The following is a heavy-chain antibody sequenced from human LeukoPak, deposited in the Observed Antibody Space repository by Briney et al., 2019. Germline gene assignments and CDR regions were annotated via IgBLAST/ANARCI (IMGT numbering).Heavy chain of an antibody. V-gene: IGHV4-59*01. J-gene: IGHJ4*02. CDR1: GGSISSYY. D-gene: IGHD3-3*01. Sequence: SETLSLTCTVSGGSISSYYWSWIRQPPGKGLEWIGYIYYSGSTNYNPSLKSRVTISVDTSKNQFSLKLSSVTAADTAVYYCARSLRWSGYYGSYYFDYWGQGTLVTVSS. CDR2: IYYSGST. CDR3: ARSLRWSGYYGSYYFDY.